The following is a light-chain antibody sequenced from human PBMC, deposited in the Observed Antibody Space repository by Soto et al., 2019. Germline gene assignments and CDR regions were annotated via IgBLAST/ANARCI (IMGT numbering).Light chain of an antibody. V-gene: IGKV3-15*01. J-gene: IGKJ4*01. CDR3: LQFKNWPLT. CDR1: QSVGSN. CDR2: GAS. Sequence: EIVMTQSPATLSVSPGERATLSCWASQSVGSNLAWYQRKPGQAPRLLIYGASTRATGIPARFSGSGSGTEFTLTISSLQSEDFAVYYCLQFKNWPLTFGGGTKVEIK.